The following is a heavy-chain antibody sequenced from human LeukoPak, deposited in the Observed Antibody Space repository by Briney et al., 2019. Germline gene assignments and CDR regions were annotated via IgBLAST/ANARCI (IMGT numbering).Heavy chain of an antibody. J-gene: IGHJ4*02. V-gene: IGHV1-46*01. D-gene: IGHD6-13*01. CDR1: GYTFTDYY. Sequence: ASVKVSCKASGYTFTDYYLHWVRQAPGRGLEWVGIINPSSGATNYAQKSQGRVTMTRDTSKRTVYMELTNLKSKDTAVYFCVRELRGGYFDYWGQGTLVTVSS. CDR2: INPSSGAT. CDR3: VRELRGGYFDY.